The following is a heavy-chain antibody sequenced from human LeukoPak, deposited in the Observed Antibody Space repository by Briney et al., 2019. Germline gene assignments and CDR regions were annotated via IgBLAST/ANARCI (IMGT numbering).Heavy chain of an antibody. Sequence: PGGSLRLSCAASGLIVSSNYMSWVRQAPGKGLEWVSVVYSGGNTYYADSVKGRFTISRDNSKNTLYLQMNSLIFEGTAVYYCARATSSSLYSAFDIWGQGTMVTVSS. D-gene: IGHD6-13*01. CDR2: VYSGGNT. CDR3: ARATSSSLYSAFDI. J-gene: IGHJ3*02. CDR1: GLIVSSNY. V-gene: IGHV3-53*01.